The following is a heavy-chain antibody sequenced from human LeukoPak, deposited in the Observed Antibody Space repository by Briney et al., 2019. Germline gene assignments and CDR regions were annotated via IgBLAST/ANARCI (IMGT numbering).Heavy chain of an antibody. V-gene: IGHV1-2*06. CDR1: GYTFTGYY. CDR2: INPNSGGT. D-gene: IGHD5-18*01. CDR3: ATYVDTAMVTTYYYYYYMDV. Sequence: GASVKVSCKASGYTFTGYYMHWVRQAPGQGLEWMGRINPNSGGTNYAQKFQGRVTMTRDTSISTAYMELSRLRSDDTAVYYCATYVDTAMVTTYYYYYYMDVWGKGTTVTASS. J-gene: IGHJ6*03.